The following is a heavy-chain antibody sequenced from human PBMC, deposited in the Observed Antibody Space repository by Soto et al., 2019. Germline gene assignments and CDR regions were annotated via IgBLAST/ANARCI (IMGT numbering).Heavy chain of an antibody. CDR2: TSYFVTT. D-gene: IGHD5-18*01. CDR3: ARVQRYTARGHFDD. J-gene: IGHJ4*02. V-gene: IGHV4-30-4*01. CDR1: CCSINRVVYY. Sequence: QVQLQESGPGLLKPSQTLSLICSVSCCSINRVVYYWIWIRQPPVQRLEWIGYTSYFVTTNYMLSLKRRGTTSVDTSKNQFYLKLSSVTAADTAVYYCARVQRYTARGHFDDWGQGNLVVVSS.